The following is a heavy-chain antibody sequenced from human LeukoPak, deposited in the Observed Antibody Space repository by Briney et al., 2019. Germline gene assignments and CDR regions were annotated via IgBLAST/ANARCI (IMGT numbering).Heavy chain of an antibody. CDR2: ISFDGSNK. CDR1: GFTFSSYG. Sequence: GRSLRLSCAASGFTFSSYGMHWVRQAPGKGLEWVAVISFDGSNKYCSDSVKGRFTISGDNSKNTLYLQMNSLRAEDTAVYYCAKDPIPGRIAAAGTGWFDYWGQGTLVTVSS. J-gene: IGHJ5*01. CDR3: AKDPIPGRIAAAGTGWFDY. D-gene: IGHD6-13*01. V-gene: IGHV3-30*18.